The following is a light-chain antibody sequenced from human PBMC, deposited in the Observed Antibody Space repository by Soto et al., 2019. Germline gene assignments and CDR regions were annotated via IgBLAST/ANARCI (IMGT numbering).Light chain of an antibody. CDR2: SDS. CDR3: QVWDSSSDHLVV. J-gene: IGLJ2*01. V-gene: IGLV3-21*04. Sequence: SYELTQPPSVSVAPGKTARITCGGNNIGSKSVYWYQEKPGQAPVLVIYSDSDRPSGIPERFSGSNSGNTATLTISRVEAGDEADYYCQVWDSSSDHLVVFGGGTKVTVL. CDR1: NIGSKS.